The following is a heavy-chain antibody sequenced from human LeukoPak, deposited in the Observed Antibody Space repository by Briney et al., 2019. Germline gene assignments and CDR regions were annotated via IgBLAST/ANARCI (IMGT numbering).Heavy chain of an antibody. Sequence: ASVKVSCKASGYTFTGYYMHWVRQAPGQGLEWMGWINPNSGGTNYAQKFQGWVTMTRDTSISTAYMELSSLRSEDTAVYHCARDHGDSSGYTPSAYYYYGMDVWGQGTTVTVSS. V-gene: IGHV1-2*04. J-gene: IGHJ6*02. D-gene: IGHD3-22*01. CDR1: GYTFTGYY. CDR2: INPNSGGT. CDR3: ARDHGDSSGYTPSAYYYYGMDV.